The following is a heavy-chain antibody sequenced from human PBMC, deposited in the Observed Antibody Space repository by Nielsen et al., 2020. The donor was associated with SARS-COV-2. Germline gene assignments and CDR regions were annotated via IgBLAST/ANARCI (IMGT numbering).Heavy chain of an antibody. CDR1: GGSFSGYC. J-gene: IGHJ3*01. CDR3: ARAPDVDVLTGDYPDGFDV. Sequence: SETLSLTCAVYGGSFSGYCWSWIRQLPGKGPEWNGEIDLSGTATLNPSLKGRVTVSVNPSKNQFSLKMTSMTAADTAVYFCARAPDVDVLTGDYPDGFDVWGQGTGVTVSS. CDR2: IDLSGTA. V-gene: IGHV4-34*01. D-gene: IGHD3-9*01.